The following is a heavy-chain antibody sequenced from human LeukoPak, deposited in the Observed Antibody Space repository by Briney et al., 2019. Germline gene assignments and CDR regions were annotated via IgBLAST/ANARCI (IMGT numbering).Heavy chain of an antibody. Sequence: GGSLRLSCAASEITFSDYAMTWVRQAPGKGLEWVSAIIGSGTRTHYAESVKGRFTISRDNSKNTLYLQMSGLRAEDTAAYYCAKEMYRDSNSAPFDVWGQGTMVTVSS. CDR3: AKEMYRDSNSAPFDV. D-gene: IGHD3-16*02. J-gene: IGHJ3*01. CDR1: EITFSDYA. V-gene: IGHV3-23*01. CDR2: IIGSGTRT.